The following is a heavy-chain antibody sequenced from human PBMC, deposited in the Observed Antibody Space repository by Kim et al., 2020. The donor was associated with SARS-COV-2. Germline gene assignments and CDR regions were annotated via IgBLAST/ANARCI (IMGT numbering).Heavy chain of an antibody. CDR3: ARGGHVTMVRGVTEYFDY. Sequence: GRFTISRDSSKNTLYLQMNSLRAEDTAVYYCARGGHVTMVRGVTEYFDYWGQGTLVTVSS. J-gene: IGHJ4*02. D-gene: IGHD3-10*01. V-gene: IGHV3-30*07.